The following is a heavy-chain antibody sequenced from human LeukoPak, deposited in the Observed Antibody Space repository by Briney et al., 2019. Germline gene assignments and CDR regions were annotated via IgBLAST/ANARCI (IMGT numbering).Heavy chain of an antibody. CDR2: VSYDGSNK. D-gene: IGHD6-19*01. CDR3: AKDTVAGIS. Sequence: GGSLRLSCAASGFTFSNYAIHWVRQAPGKGLEWVAVVSYDGSNKYYADSVKGRFTISRDNSKNTLYLQMNSLRAEDTAVYYCAKDTVAGISWGQGTLVTVSS. V-gene: IGHV3-30*18. J-gene: IGHJ4*02. CDR1: GFTFSNYA.